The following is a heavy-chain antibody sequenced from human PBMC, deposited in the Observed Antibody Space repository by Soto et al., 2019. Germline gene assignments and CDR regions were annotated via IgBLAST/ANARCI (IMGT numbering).Heavy chain of an antibody. J-gene: IGHJ4*02. CDR1: GYGFTTYG. CDR2: ISAHNGNT. D-gene: IGHD1-1*01. Sequence: QVHLVQSGAEVKKPGASVKVSCKGSGYGFTTYGITWVRQAPGQGLEWMAWISAHNGNTNYAQKLQGRVTVTRDTSTSTAYMELMSLRSDDTAVYYCARGRYGDYCGQGALVNVSS. CDR3: ARGRYGDY. V-gene: IGHV1-18*01.